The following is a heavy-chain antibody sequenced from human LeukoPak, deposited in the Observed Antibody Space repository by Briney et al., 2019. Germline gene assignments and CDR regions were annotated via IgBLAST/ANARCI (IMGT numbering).Heavy chain of an antibody. V-gene: IGHV3-21*01. CDR1: GFTLSSYS. CDR3: ARESSREDAFDI. Sequence: GGSLRLSRAASGFTLSSYSMNWVRQAPGKGLEWVSSISSSSSYIYYADSVKGRFTISRDNAKTSLYLQMNSLRAEDTALYYCARESSREDAFDIWGQGTMVTVSS. J-gene: IGHJ3*02. CDR2: ISSSSSYI.